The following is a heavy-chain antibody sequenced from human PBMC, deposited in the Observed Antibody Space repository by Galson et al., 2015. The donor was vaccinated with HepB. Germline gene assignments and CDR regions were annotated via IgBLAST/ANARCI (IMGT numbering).Heavy chain of an antibody. CDR3: ARDNVGTSDY. J-gene: IGHJ4*02. Sequence: SLRLSCAASGFTFSSYAMHWVRQAPGKGLEWVAVISYDGSNKYYADSVKGRFTISRDNSKNTLYLQMNSLRAEDTAVYYCARDNVGTSDYWGQGTLVTVSP. V-gene: IGHV3-30*04. CDR1: GFTFSSYA. D-gene: IGHD1-26*01. CDR2: ISYDGSNK.